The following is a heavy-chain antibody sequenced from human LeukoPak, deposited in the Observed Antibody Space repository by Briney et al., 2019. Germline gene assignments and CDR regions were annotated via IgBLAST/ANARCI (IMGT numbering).Heavy chain of an antibody. Sequence: SETLSLTCAVYGGSFSGYYWSWIRQPPGKGLEWIGEINHSGSTNYNPSLKRRVTISVDTSKNQFSLKLSSVTAADTAVYYCARGGQWLRPFDYWGQGTLVTLSS. CDR3: ARGGQWLRPFDY. D-gene: IGHD5-12*01. CDR1: GGSFSGYY. J-gene: IGHJ4*02. CDR2: INHSGST. V-gene: IGHV4-34*01.